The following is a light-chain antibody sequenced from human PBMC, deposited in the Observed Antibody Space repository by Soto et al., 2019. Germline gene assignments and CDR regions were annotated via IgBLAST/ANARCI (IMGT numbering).Light chain of an antibody. CDR3: QQYNNWPPPIT. Sequence: EIVLTQYPGTLSLSPGERATLSCRASQSVSNNYLAWYQQKPGQAPRLLIYGASNRATGIPDRFSGSGSGTEFTLTISSLQSEDFAVYYCQQYNNWPPPITSGQRTRLEI. J-gene: IGKJ5*01. V-gene: IGKV3D-15*01. CDR1: QSVSNN. CDR2: GAS.